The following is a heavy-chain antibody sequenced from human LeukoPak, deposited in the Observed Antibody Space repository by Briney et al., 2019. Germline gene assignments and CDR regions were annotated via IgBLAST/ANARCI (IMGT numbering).Heavy chain of an antibody. D-gene: IGHD1-26*01. CDR3: AKGGSYAPLDY. J-gene: IGHJ4*02. CDR2: ISDSGGDS. Sequence: PGGSLRLSCTASGFTSSSSAMTWVRQAPGKGLEWVSAISDSGGDSIYTDSVKDRFTISRDNSKNTLYLQMNSLRAEDTALYYCAKGGSYAPLDYWGQGTLVTVSS. V-gene: IGHV3-23*01. CDR1: GFTSSSSA.